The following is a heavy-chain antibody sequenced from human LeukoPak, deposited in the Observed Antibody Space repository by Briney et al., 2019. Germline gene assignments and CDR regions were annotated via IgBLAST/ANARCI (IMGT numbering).Heavy chain of an antibody. CDR2: IYPGDSDT. CDR3: ARHFTGYSSSWGDWTLDY. V-gene: IGHV5-51*01. CDR1: GYSFTSYW. J-gene: IGHJ4*02. D-gene: IGHD6-13*01. Sequence: GESLKISCKGSGYSFTSYWIGWVRQMPGKGLEWMGIIYPGDSDTRYSPSFQGQVTISADKSISTAYLQWSSLKASDTAMYYCARHFTGYSSSWGDWTLDYWGQGTLVTVSS.